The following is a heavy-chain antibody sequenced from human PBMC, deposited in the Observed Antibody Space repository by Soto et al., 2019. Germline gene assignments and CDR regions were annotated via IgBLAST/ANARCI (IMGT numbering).Heavy chain of an antibody. D-gene: IGHD2-8*02. CDR1: GFTFDDYA. CDR3: AKATRLTDTGSD. V-gene: IGHV3-9*01. J-gene: IGHJ4*02. Sequence: AGGSLRLSCAASGFTFDDYALHWVRQVPGKGLEWVSGISWNSVAIHYADSVKGRFTISRDNAKNSLYLQMNNLRGEDTALYYCAKATRLTDTGSDWGQGTLVTVSS. CDR2: ISWNSVAI.